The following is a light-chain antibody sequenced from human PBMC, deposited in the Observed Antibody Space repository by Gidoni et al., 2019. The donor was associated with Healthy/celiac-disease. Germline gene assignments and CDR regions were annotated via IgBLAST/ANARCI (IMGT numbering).Light chain of an antibody. CDR3: QKYNNALRT. Sequence: IQMSRSPSSLSASVGDRVTITCRASQGISNYLAWYQQKPGKVPKPLIYAASTLQSGLPSRFSGSGSGTDFTLTISSLQPEDVATYYCQKYNNALRTFGQGTKVEIK. V-gene: IGKV1-27*01. CDR1: QGISNY. CDR2: AAS. J-gene: IGKJ1*01.